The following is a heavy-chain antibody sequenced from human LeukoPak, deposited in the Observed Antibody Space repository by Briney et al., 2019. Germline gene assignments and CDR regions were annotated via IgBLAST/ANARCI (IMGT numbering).Heavy chain of an antibody. CDR2: INHDGRT. CDR1: GGSFSGYY. CDR3: ARAREAEAIDS. Sequence: SETLSLTCAVYGGSFSGYYWTWIRQPPGKGLEWIGEINHDGRTNCKPSLKSRVIISVDTSKNQFSLKLSSVTDADTAVYYCARAREAEAIDSWGQGNLVTVSS. J-gene: IGHJ4*02. V-gene: IGHV4-34*01. D-gene: IGHD6-25*01.